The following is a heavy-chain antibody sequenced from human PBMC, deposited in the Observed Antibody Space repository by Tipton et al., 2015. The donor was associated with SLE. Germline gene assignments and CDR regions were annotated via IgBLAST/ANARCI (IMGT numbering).Heavy chain of an antibody. CDR2: IYFSGTT. J-gene: IGHJ3*02. D-gene: IGHD4-17*01. V-gene: IGHV4-59*01. Sequence: TLSLTCTVSGGSISSYYWSWIRQPPGKGLEWIGNIYFSGTTSYNPSLKSRVLISVDTSNNQFSLKLSSMTAADTAMYYCTRLSTVTIHDTFDIWGQGTMVTVSS. CDR3: TRLSTVTIHDTFDI. CDR1: GGSISSYY.